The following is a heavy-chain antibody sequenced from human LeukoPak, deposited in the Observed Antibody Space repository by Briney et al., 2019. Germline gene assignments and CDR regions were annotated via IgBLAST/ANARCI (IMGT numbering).Heavy chain of an antibody. V-gene: IGHV1-8*01. J-gene: IGHJ4*02. CDR1: GYTFTSYD. CDR2: MNPNSGNT. CDR3: ARHTTVTTCLDY. Sequence: ASVKVSCKASGYTFTSYDINWVRQATGRGLEWMGWMNPNSGNTGYAQKFQGRVTMTRNTSISTAYMELSSLRSEDTAVYYCARHTTVTTCLDYWGQGTLVTVSS. D-gene: IGHD4-17*01.